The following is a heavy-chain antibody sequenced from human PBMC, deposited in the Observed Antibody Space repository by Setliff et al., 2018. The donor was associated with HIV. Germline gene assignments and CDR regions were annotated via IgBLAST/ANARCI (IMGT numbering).Heavy chain of an antibody. V-gene: IGHV1-69*06. CDR3: VRGGVRGTEYVYLDF. CDR2: IIPLFETP. D-gene: IGHD3-10*01. CDR1: GGSFSTYA. Sequence: SVKVSCKSSGGSFSTYAINWVRQAPGQGLEWMGNIIPLFETPDAAPRFRGRVTITADKSTSTAYMELSSLEYDDTAVYYCVRGGVRGTEYVYLDFWGQGTLVTVSS. J-gene: IGHJ4*02.